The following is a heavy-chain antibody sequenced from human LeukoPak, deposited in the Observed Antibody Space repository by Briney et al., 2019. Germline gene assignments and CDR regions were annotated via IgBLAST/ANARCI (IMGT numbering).Heavy chain of an antibody. CDR1: GYTFTGYY. CDR2: INPNNGDT. Sequence: ASVKVSCTASGYTFTGYYMHWVRQAPGQGLEWMGWINPNNGDTHYAQKFQGTVTMTRDTSISAAYMELSSLRSDDTAVYYCARGVAGVYFYYYMDVWGKGTTVTVSS. V-gene: IGHV1-2*02. CDR3: ARGVAGVYFYYYMDV. D-gene: IGHD1-14*01. J-gene: IGHJ6*03.